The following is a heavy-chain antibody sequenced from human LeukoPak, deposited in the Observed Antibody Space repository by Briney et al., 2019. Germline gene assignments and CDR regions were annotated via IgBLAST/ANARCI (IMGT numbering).Heavy chain of an antibody. CDR3: ARDDFDSSGYDFDI. D-gene: IGHD3-22*01. CDR2: IWYDGSNK. V-gene: IGHV3-33*08. J-gene: IGHJ3*02. CDR1: GFTFSSYG. Sequence: GGSLRLSCAASGFTFSSYGMHWVRQAPGKGLEWVAVIWYDGSNKYYADSVKGRFTISRDNSKNTLYLQMNSLRAEDTAVYYCARDDFDSSGYDFDIWGQGTMVTVSS.